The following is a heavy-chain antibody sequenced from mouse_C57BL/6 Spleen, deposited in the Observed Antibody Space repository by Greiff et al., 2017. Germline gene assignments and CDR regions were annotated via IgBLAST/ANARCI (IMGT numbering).Heavy chain of an antibody. CDR3: ARGSNYGGDAMDY. Sequence: QVQLQQPGAELVRPGSSVKLSCKASGYTFTSYWMHWVKQRPIQGLEWICNIDPSDCEPHYNPKFKDKATLPVDKSSSPAYMQLSSLTSEDSAVYYCARGSNYGGDAMDYWGQGTSVTVSS. CDR2: IDPSDCEP. V-gene: IGHV1-52*01. CDR1: GYTFTSYW. D-gene: IGHD2-5*01. J-gene: IGHJ4*01.